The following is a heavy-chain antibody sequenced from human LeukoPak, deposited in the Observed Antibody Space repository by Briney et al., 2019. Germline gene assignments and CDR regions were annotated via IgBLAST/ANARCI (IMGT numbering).Heavy chain of an antibody. CDR2: ITTRSSYI. Sequence: GGSLRLSCAASGFTLSSYSTNWVRQAPGKGLEWVSSITTRSSYIYYADSVKGRFTISRDDAKSSLYLQMSSLRAEDTAVYYCARDPAAAGSVWLDPWGQGILVTVSS. CDR1: GFTLSSYS. CDR3: ARDPAAAGSVWLDP. D-gene: IGHD6-13*01. J-gene: IGHJ5*02. V-gene: IGHV3-21*01.